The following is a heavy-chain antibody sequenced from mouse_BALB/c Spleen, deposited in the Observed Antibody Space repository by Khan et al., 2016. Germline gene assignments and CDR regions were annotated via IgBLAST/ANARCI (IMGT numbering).Heavy chain of an antibody. Sequence: QVQLQQSGAELARPGASVKLSCKASGYTFTSYWMQWVKQRPGQGLEWIGAIYPGDGATRYTQKFKGKATLTADKSSSTAYMQLSSLASEDSAVYYCARFRYDVAYWGQGTLVTVSA. D-gene: IGHD2-14*01. CDR3: ARFRYDVAY. V-gene: IGHV1-87*01. CDR2: IYPGDGAT. J-gene: IGHJ3*01. CDR1: GYTFTSYW.